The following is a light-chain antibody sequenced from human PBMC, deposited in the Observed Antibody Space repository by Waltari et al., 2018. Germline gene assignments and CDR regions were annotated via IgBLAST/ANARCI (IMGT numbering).Light chain of an antibody. Sequence: SYELPQPPSVSVSPGQTASIPRSGDKLGDKYACWYQQKPGQSPVLVIYQESNRPSGIPERFSGSNSGNTATLTISGTQAMDEADYDCQAWDSSTVVFGGGTKLTVL. V-gene: IGLV3-1*01. CDR1: KLGDKY. CDR2: QES. CDR3: QAWDSSTVV. J-gene: IGLJ2*01.